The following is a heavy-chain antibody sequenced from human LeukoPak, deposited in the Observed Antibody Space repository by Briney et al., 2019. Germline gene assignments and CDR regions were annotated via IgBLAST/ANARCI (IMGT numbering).Heavy chain of an antibody. D-gene: IGHD6-13*01. V-gene: IGHV4-34*01. J-gene: IGHJ4*02. Sequence: NSSETLSLTCAVYGGSFSGYYWSWIRQPPGKGLEWIGEINHSGSTNYNPSLKSRVTISIDTSKNQFSLKLSSVTAADTALYYCARGPGTWYYYWGQGTLVTVYS. CDR3: ARGPGTWYYY. CDR2: INHSGST. CDR1: GGSFSGYY.